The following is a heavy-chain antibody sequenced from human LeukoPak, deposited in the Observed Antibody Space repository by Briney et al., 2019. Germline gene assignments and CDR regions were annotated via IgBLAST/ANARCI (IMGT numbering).Heavy chain of an antibody. Sequence: SETLSLTCAVSGYSISSGYYWGWIRQPPGTGLEWIGDIYHSGRTYYNPSLKSRVAISIDTSKNQFSLRLRSMTAADTAVFYCARRRYYDSSGYFEWGRGTLVTVSS. D-gene: IGHD3-22*01. V-gene: IGHV4-38-2*01. CDR3: ARRRYYDSSGYFE. CDR1: GYSISSGYY. J-gene: IGHJ1*01. CDR2: IYHSGRT.